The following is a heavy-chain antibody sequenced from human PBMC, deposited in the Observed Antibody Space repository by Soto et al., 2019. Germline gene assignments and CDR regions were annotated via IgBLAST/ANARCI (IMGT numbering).Heavy chain of an antibody. J-gene: IGHJ6*02. Sequence: ETLSLTCTVSGGSISSYYWSWIRQPPGKGLEWIGYIYYSGSTNYNPSLKSRVTISVDTSKNQFSLKLSSVTAADTAVYYCASLSRGYPRYGMDVWGQGTTVTVSS. CDR2: IYYSGST. CDR1: GGSISSYY. CDR3: ASLSRGYPRYGMDV. V-gene: IGHV4-59*01. D-gene: IGHD5-18*01.